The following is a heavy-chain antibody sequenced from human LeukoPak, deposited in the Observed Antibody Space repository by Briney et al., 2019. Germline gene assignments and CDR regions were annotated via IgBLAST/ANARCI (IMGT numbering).Heavy chain of an antibody. CDR3: ARDGTYYDILTGYPSVDYYGMDV. J-gene: IGHJ6*02. D-gene: IGHD3-9*01. CDR2: ISSSSSYI. Sequence: GGSLRLSCAASGFTFSSYSMNWVRQAPGKGLEWVSSISSSSSYIYYADSVKGRCTISRDNAKNSLYLQMNSLRAEDTAVYYCARDGTYYDILTGYPSVDYYGMDVWGQGTTVTVSS. V-gene: IGHV3-21*01. CDR1: GFTFSSYS.